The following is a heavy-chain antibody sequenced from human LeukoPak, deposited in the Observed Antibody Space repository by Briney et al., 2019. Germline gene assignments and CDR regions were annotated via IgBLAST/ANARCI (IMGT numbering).Heavy chain of an antibody. V-gene: IGHV3-66*01. CDR3: AMATWVGGLDY. CDR2: IYRGGST. J-gene: IGHJ4*02. Sequence: GGSLRLSCAASGFTVSSNYMSWVRQAPGKGLEWVSVIYRGGSTYYADSAKGRFTISRDNSKNTLYLQMNNLRAEDTAVYYCAMATWVGGLDYWGRGTLVTVSS. D-gene: IGHD1-26*01. CDR1: GFTVSSNY.